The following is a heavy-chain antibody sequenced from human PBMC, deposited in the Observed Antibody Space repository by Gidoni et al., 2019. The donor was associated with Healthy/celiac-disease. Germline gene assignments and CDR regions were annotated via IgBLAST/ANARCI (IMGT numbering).Heavy chain of an antibody. CDR2: IIPIFGTA. D-gene: IGHD7-27*01. CDR3: ARDRPYETGDLELLRYFDY. V-gene: IGHV1-69*01. J-gene: IGHJ4*02. CDR1: GGSFSSSA. Sequence: QVQLVQSGAEVKKPGSSVKVSCKASGGSFSSSAISWVRQAPGQGLACMGGIIPIFGTANYAQKFQGRVTITADESTSTAYMELSSLRSEDTAVYYCARDRPYETGDLELLRYFDYWGQGTLVTVSS.